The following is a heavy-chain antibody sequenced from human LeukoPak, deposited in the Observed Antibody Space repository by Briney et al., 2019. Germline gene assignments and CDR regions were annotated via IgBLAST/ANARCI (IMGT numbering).Heavy chain of an antibody. Sequence: ASVKVSCKASGGTFSSYAISWVRQAPGQGLEWMGGIIPIFGTANYAQKFQGRVTITADESTSTAYMELSSLRSEDTAVYYCARVKVRGYTAMVPQKNWFDPWGQGTLVTVSS. D-gene: IGHD5-18*01. V-gene: IGHV1-69*13. CDR1: GGTFSSYA. J-gene: IGHJ5*02. CDR3: ARVKVRGYTAMVPQKNWFDP. CDR2: IIPIFGTA.